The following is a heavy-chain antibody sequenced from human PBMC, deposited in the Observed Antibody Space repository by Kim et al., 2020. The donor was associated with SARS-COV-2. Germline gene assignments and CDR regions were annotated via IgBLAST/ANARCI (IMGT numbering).Heavy chain of an antibody. D-gene: IGHD3-16*01. J-gene: IGHJ4*02. Sequence: GGSLRLSCAASGFTFSSYSMSWVRQAPGKGLEWVAAISGSGGSTYYADSVKGRFTISRDNSKNTLYLQMNSLRAEDTAVYYCAKSPRFRGNYFDYWGQGTLVTVSS. CDR1: GFTFSSYS. CDR3: AKSPRFRGNYFDY. V-gene: IGHV3-23*01. CDR2: ISGSGGST.